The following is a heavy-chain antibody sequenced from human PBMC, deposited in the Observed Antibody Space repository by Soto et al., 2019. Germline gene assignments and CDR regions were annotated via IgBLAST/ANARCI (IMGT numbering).Heavy chain of an antibody. CDR1: GFTFSSYA. D-gene: IGHD4-17*01. V-gene: IGHV3-23*01. Sequence: EVQLLESGGGLVQPGGSLRLSCAASGFTFSSYAMSWVRQAPGKGLEWVSAISGSGGSTYYADSVKGRFTISRDNSKNTMYLKMNRLSAGYTAVYYCATQPHYGDCSRRYYYYYYMDVWGKGTTVTVSS. CDR3: ATQPHYGDCSRRYYYYYYMDV. CDR2: ISGSGGST. J-gene: IGHJ6*03.